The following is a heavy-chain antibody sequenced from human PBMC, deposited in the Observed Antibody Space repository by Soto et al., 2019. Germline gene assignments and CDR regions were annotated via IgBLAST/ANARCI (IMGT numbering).Heavy chain of an antibody. CDR3: ARTASRYDSSGYPDY. Sequence: ASVKVSCKASGYTFTSYCISWVRQAPGQGLEWMGWISAYNGNTNYAQKLQGRVTMTTDTSTSTAYMELRSLRSDDTAVYYCARTASRYDSSGYPDYWGQGTLVTVSS. V-gene: IGHV1-18*01. CDR2: ISAYNGNT. CDR1: GYTFTSYC. J-gene: IGHJ4*02. D-gene: IGHD3-22*01.